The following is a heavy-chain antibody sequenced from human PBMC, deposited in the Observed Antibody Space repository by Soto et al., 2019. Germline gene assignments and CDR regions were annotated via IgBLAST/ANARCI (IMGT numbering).Heavy chain of an antibody. CDR1: GFTFSSYS. CDR3: ARDGRTNDFWSGYYYYYYGMDV. J-gene: IGHJ6*02. CDR2: ISSSSSTI. D-gene: IGHD3-3*01. V-gene: IGHV3-48*02. Sequence: PGGSLRLSCAASGFTFSSYSMNWVRQAPGKGLEWVSYISSSSSTIYYADSVKGRFTISRDNAKNSLYLQMNSLRDEDTAVYYCARDGRTNDFWSGYYYYYYGMDVWGQGTTGTVSS.